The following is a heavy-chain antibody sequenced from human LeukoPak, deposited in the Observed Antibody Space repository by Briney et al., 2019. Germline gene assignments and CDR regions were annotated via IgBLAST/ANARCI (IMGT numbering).Heavy chain of an antibody. V-gene: IGHV3-30*04. CDR1: GFTFSSYA. D-gene: IGHD1-26*01. J-gene: IGHJ4*02. CDR3: AKDTFRRPYSGSQSH. Sequence: GGSLRLSCAASGFTFSSYAMHWVRQAPGKGLEWVAVVSYDGIIKYYADSVKGRFTISRDNSKNTLYLQMNSLRAEDTAVYYCAKDTFRRPYSGSQSHWGQGTLVTVSS. CDR2: VSYDGIIK.